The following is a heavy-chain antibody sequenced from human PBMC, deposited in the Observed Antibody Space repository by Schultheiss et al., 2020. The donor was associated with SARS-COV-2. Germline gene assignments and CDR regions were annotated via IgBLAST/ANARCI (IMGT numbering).Heavy chain of an antibody. CDR1: GFTVSSNY. Sequence: GGSLRLSCAASGFTVSSNYMSWVRQAPGKGLEWVSVIYSGGSTYYADSVKGRFTISRDNSKNTLYLQMNSLRAEDTAVYYCARICTIFGVVTPDYWGQGTLVTVSS. CDR2: IYSGGST. J-gene: IGHJ4*02. V-gene: IGHV3-53*01. CDR3: ARICTIFGVVTPDY. D-gene: IGHD3-3*01.